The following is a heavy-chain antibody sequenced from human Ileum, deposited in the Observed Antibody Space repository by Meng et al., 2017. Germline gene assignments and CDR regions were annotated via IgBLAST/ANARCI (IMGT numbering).Heavy chain of an antibody. J-gene: IGHJ4*02. V-gene: IGHV1-18*01. CDR3: ARGRHCSSTACYLSDS. CDR1: AYSFTNYG. Sequence: QVDVVKSGPEVGKLGASVRVYCPDSAYSFTNYGINWVRQAHGKGLEWMGWTSTYNSNRNYAQRLQGRVTMTTDTSTTTAYMELRSLTFDDTAVYYCARGRHCSSTACYLSDSWGQGTLVTVSS. D-gene: IGHD2-2*01. CDR2: TSTYNSNR.